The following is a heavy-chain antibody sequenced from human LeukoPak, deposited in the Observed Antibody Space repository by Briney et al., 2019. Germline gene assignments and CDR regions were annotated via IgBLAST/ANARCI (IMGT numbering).Heavy chain of an antibody. CDR2: IKSDGTYS. Sequence: PGGSLRLSCVASGFTFTSHWMYWVRQAPGKGLVCVSRIKSDGTYSDYGDSVRGRFTISRDNAKDTLYLQMNSLRVEDTAVYYCVRDDDQYGVDYWGRGTLVPVSS. CDR3: VRDDDQYGVDY. V-gene: IGHV3-74*01. D-gene: IGHD1-1*01. J-gene: IGHJ4*02. CDR1: GFTFTSHW.